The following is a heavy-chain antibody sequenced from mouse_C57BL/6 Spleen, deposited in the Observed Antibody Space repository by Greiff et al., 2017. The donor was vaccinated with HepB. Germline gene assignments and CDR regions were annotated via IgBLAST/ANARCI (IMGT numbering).Heavy chain of an antibody. Sequence: VQLQQPGAELVKPGASVKLSCKASGYTFTSYWMQWVKQRPGQGLEWIGEIDPSDSYTNYNQKCKGKATLTVDTSSSTAYMQLSSLTSEDSAVYYCARHYGSSYAGYFDVWGTGTTVTVSS. CDR2: IDPSDSYT. CDR3: ARHYGSSYAGYFDV. V-gene: IGHV1-50*01. D-gene: IGHD1-1*01. J-gene: IGHJ1*03. CDR1: GYTFTSYW.